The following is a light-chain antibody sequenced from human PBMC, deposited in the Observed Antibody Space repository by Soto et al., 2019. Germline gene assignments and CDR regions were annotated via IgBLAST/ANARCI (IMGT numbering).Light chain of an antibody. CDR3: QQSYSTPIT. CDR1: QSISNW. CDR2: KAS. V-gene: IGKV1-5*03. J-gene: IGKJ5*01. Sequence: DIQMTQSPSTLSASVGDRVTITCRASQSISNWLAWYQQKPGKAPKLLIYKASSLESGVPSRFSGSGSGTEFTLTISSLQPDDFATYYCQQSYSTPITFGQGTRLEIK.